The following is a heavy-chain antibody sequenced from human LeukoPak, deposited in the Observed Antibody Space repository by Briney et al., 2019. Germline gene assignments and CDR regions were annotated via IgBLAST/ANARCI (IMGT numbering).Heavy chain of an antibody. D-gene: IGHD2-15*01. V-gene: IGHV3-33*01. CDR1: GCTFSRYG. CDR3: ASGGPGYCDDDNRYKGFDY. Sequence: PGGSLRLSCKASGCTFSRYGMHWVRQAPGKGLEWVAVIWFNGDNEYYADSVKGRFTISRDNSMNRLFLQMNSLKADDTAVYFCASGGPGYCDDDNRYKGFDYWGQGTLVIVSS. J-gene: IGHJ4*02. CDR2: IWFNGDNE.